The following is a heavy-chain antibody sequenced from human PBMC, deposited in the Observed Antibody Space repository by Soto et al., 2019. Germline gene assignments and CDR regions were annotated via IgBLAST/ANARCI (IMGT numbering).Heavy chain of an antibody. CDR1: GDSVSNDNYY. CDR3: ARSQRGRTAFTFDY. J-gene: IGHJ4*02. D-gene: IGHD3-16*01. CDR2: IYYSGTT. Sequence: KTSETLSLTCAVSGDSVSNDNYYWSWIRQPPGKGLEWIGYIYYSGTTNYNSYLKSRLSLSVDMSKNQFPLKLASVTAADTAVYFCARSQRGRTAFTFDYWGQGALVTVSS. V-gene: IGHV4-61*01.